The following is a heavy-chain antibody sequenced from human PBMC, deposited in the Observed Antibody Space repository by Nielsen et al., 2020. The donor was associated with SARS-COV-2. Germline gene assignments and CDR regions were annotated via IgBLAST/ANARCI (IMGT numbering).Heavy chain of an antibody. CDR2: ISYEGSYK. D-gene: IGHD6-19*01. Sequence: GGSLRLSCAASGFTFSSYSMNWVRQAPGKGLEWVAMISYEGSYKYYADSVKGRFAISRENSRNTVFLQMNSLTTDDTAVYYCARGAVAGASSLDYWGQGTLVTVSS. CDR3: ARGAVAGASSLDY. J-gene: IGHJ4*02. CDR1: GFTFSSYS. V-gene: IGHV3-30*03.